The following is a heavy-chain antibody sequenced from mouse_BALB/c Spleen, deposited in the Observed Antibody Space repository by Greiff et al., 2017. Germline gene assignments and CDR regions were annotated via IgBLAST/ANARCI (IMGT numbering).Heavy chain of an antibody. V-gene: IGHV1S81*02. Sequence: QVQLQQSGAELVKPGASVKLSCKASGYTFTSYYMYWVKQRPGQGLEWIGGINPSNGGTNFNEKFKSKATLTVDKSSSTAYMQLSSLTSEDSAVYYCTIYGNYMYYFDYWGQGTTLTVSS. J-gene: IGHJ2*01. CDR1: GYTFTSYY. CDR3: TIYGNYMYYFDY. D-gene: IGHD2-1*01. CDR2: INPSNGGT.